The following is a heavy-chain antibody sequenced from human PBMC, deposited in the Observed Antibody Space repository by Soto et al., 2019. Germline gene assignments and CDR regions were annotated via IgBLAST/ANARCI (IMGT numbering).Heavy chain of an antibody. CDR2: INGDARST. V-gene: IGHV3-74*01. CDR1: GFSISDYW. J-gene: IGHJ6*02. CDR3: ARDRSYAMEV. Sequence: GGSLRLSCEASGFSISDYWMQWVRQAPGEGLVWVSCINGDARSTTYSDSVKGRFTISRGDAENAVYLQITSLRAEDTAVYFDARDRSYAMEVWGQGTRVTVSS.